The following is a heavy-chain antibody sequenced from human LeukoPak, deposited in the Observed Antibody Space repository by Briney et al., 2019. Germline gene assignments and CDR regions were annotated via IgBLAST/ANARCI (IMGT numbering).Heavy chain of an antibody. J-gene: IGHJ4*01. D-gene: IGHD5-12*01. CDR3: ARDHRYAFDN. V-gene: IGHV3-48*01. CDR2: IGISSGNT. CDR1: GFNFIDYS. Sequence: GGSLRLSCAASGFNFIDYSMNWDRQAPGKGLEWISYIGISSGNTKYADSVKGRFTISRDKARNSLYPQMNSLRVEDTAVYYCARDHRYAFDNWGHGTLVTVSS.